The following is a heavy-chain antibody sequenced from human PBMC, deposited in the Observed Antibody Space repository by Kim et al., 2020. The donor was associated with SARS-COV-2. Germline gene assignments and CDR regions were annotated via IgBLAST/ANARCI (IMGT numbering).Heavy chain of an antibody. J-gene: IGHJ4*02. CDR2: IRSKAYGGTT. CDR3: TRVFPSLWFGELWDY. V-gene: IGHV3-49*03. CDR1: GFTFGDYA. D-gene: IGHD3-10*01. Sequence: GGSLRLSCTASGFTFGDYAMSWFRQAPGKGLEWVGFIRSKAYGGTTEYAASVKGRFTISRDDSKSIAYLQMNSLKTEDTAVYYCTRVFPSLWFGELWDYWGQGTLVTVSS.